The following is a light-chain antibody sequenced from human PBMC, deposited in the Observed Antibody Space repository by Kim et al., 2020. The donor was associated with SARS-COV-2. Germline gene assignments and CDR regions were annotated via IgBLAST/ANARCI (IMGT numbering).Light chain of an antibody. V-gene: IGKV1-12*01. CDR2: AAS. CDR1: QSVTTW. J-gene: IGKJ2*01. CDR3: QQAGSLPYT. Sequence: ASVGDRVTITGRATQSVTTWLAWYQQKPGKAPKLLIYAASSLQNGVSPRFSGTGFGADFTLTIDNVQPDDFATYYCQQAGSLPYTFGQGTKVDIK.